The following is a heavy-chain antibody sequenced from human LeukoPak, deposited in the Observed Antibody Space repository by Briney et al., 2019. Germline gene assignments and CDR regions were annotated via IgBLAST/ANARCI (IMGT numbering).Heavy chain of an antibody. J-gene: IGHJ4*02. Sequence: GASVRVSCKASGYTFTSYFMHWVRQAPGQGLEWMGIINPSGGSTSYAQTFQGRVTMTRDTSTSTVYMELSSLRSEDTAVYYCARTAGRTFDYWGQGTLVTVSS. CDR1: GYTFTSYF. V-gene: IGHV1-46*01. CDR2: INPSGGST. CDR3: ARTAGRTFDY. D-gene: IGHD6-6*01.